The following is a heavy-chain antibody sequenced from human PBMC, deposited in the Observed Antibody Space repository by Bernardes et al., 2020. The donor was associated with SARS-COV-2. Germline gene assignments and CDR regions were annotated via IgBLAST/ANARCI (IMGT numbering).Heavy chain of an antibody. CDR2: IKQDGTEI. Sequence: GGSLRLSCAASGFRFGSHWMNWVRQAPGKGLEWVANIKQDGTEINYVDSVKGRFTVSRDNSMNSLYLQMNSLRAEDTAVYYCANHAIAVAGTLVYWGQGTLVTVSS. CDR1: GFRFGSHW. CDR3: ANHAIAVAGTLVY. J-gene: IGHJ4*02. D-gene: IGHD6-19*01. V-gene: IGHV3-7*03.